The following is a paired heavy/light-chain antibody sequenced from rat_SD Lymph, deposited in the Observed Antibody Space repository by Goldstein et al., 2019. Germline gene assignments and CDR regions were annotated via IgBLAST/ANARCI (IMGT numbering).Light chain of an antibody. CDR3: LQHNSWPGT. J-gene: IGKJ2-1*01. CDR2: NAN. CDR1: QNINKY. Sequence: DIQMTQSPSFLSASVGDRVTLSCKASQNINKYLAWYQQKLGEAPKLLIYNANSLQTGIPSRFSGSGSGTDFTLTISSLQPEDVATYFCLQHNSWPGTFGAGTKLELK. V-gene: IGKV22S2*01.
Heavy chain of an antibody. V-gene: IGHV1-13*01. CDR2: IDPEYGST. CDR3: ASSAYGGYPGY. D-gene: IGHD1-11*01. Sequence: EVQLQQSGPEVGRPGSSVKISCKASGYTFTDYVMNWVKQSPGQGLEWIGWIDPEYGSTDYAEKFKKKATLTADTSSSTAYIQLSSLTSEDTATYFCASSAYGGYPGYWGQGVMVTVSS. CDR1: GYTFTDYV. J-gene: IGHJ2*01.